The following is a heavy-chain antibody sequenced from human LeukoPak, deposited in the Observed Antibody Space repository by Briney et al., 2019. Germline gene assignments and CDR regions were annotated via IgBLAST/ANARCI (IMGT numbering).Heavy chain of an antibody. CDR2: MSYEGSNK. Sequence: GGSLRLSCAASGFPFSSFGMHWVRQAPGKGLEWVALMSYEGSNKHYADSVKGRFTISRDNSKNTLYLQMNSLRPEDTAVYYCAKGDVPTDYFDYWGPGTLVTVSS. CDR3: AKGDVPTDYFDY. J-gene: IGHJ4*02. CDR1: GFPFSSFG. V-gene: IGHV3-30*18.